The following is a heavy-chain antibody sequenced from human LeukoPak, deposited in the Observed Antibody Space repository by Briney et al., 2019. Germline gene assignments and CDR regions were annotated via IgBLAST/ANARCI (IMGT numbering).Heavy chain of an antibody. CDR3: ARAVFLAGYYGAFDI. Sequence: GGSLRLSCAASGFTVSSNYMSWVRLAPGKGLEWFSVIYSAGSTYYADSVKVRFTISRDNSKNTLYLQINSPKAADTAVYYCARAVFLAGYYGAFDIWGQGTMVTVSS. J-gene: IGHJ3*02. V-gene: IGHV3-53*01. CDR1: GFTVSSNY. CDR2: IYSAGST. D-gene: IGHD3-9*01.